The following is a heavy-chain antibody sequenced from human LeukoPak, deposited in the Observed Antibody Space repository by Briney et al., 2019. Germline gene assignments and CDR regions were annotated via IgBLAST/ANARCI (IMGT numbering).Heavy chain of an antibody. CDR2: INHSGST. CDR3: ARVIVGATKWFDP. D-gene: IGHD1-26*01. Sequence: SETLSLTCAVYGGSFSGYYWSWIRQPPGKGLEWIGEINHSGSTNYNPSLKSRVTISVDTSKNQCSLKLSSVTAADTAVYYCARVIVGATKWFDPWGQGTLVTVSS. J-gene: IGHJ5*02. CDR1: GGSFSGYY. V-gene: IGHV4-34*01.